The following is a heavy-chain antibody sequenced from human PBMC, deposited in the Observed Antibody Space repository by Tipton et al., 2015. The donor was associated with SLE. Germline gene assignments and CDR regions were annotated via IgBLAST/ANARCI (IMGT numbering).Heavy chain of an antibody. Sequence: SLRLSCAASGFTFSSYSVNWVRQAPGKGLEWVSSISSSSSYIYYADSVKGRFTISRDNSKNTLYLQMNSLRAEDTAVYYCAKDKVGDKTVMTASDAFDIWCERTMVTVSS. D-gene: IGHD2-21*02. CDR3: AKDKVGDKTVMTASDAFDI. V-gene: IGHV3-21*04. J-gene: IGHJ3*02. CDR1: GFTFSSYS. CDR2: ISSSSSYI.